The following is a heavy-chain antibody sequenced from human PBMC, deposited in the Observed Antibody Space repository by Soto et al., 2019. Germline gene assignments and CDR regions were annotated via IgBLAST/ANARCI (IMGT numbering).Heavy chain of an antibody. Sequence: SETLSLTCTVSGDSISNYYWSWIRQPPGKRLEWIGYIYYSGSTNYNPSSKSRLTISVDTSKNKFSLKLSSVTGADTTVYYSRNWKAYTWNPPSYCMDVWGQGTTVTVSS. D-gene: IGHD1-20*01. CDR2: IYYSGST. CDR1: GDSISNYY. V-gene: IGHV4-59*01. CDR3: RNWKAYTWNPPSYCMDV. J-gene: IGHJ6*02.